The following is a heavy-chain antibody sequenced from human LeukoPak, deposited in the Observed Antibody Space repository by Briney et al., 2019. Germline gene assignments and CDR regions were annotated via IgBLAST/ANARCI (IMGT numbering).Heavy chain of an antibody. CDR1: GGSFSGYY. D-gene: IGHD6-19*01. CDR3: ASNQWPKWYFDL. J-gene: IGHJ2*01. V-gene: IGHV4-34*01. Sequence: SETLSLTFAVYGGSFSGYYWSWIRQPPGKGLEWIGEINHSGSTNYNPSLKSRVTISVDTSKNQFSLKLSSVTAADTAVYYCASNQWPKWYFDLWGRGTLLTVSS. CDR2: INHSGST.